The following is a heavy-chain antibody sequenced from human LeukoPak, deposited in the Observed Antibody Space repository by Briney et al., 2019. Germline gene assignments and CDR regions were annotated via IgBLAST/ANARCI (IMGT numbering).Heavy chain of an antibody. Sequence: GASVKVSCKASGGTFSSYAISWVRQAPGQGLEWMGWISAYNGNTNYAQKLQGRVTMTTDTSTSTAYMELRSLRSEDTAVYYCATGYSSRSPRFDYWGQGTLVTVS. CDR2: ISAYNGNT. V-gene: IGHV1-18*01. CDR1: GGTFSSYA. J-gene: IGHJ4*02. D-gene: IGHD6-19*01. CDR3: ATGYSSRSPRFDY.